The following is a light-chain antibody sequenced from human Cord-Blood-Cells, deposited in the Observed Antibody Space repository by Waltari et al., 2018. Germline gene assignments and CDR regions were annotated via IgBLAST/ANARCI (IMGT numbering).Light chain of an antibody. CDR3: QQYNNWPPT. J-gene: IGKJ3*01. CDR1: QSVSSN. CDR2: GAS. Sequence: EIVMTQSPATLSVSPGERATLSCRASQSVSSNLAWYQQKPGQAPRLLIYGASTRATGIPAMFGGSGSGTEFTLTISSLQSEDFAVYYCQQYNNWPPTFGPGTKVDIK. V-gene: IGKV3-15*01.